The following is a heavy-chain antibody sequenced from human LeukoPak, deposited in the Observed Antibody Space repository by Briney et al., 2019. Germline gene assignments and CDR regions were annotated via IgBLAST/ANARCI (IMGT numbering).Heavy chain of an antibody. CDR1: GFTFSNYD. V-gene: IGHV3-48*02. CDR3: ARQIIHRGFDY. CDR2: MSSSGSSI. Sequence: PGGSLRLSCAASGFTFSNYDMNWVRQAPGKGREYVSYMSSSGSSIYYAASVKGRFTMYRDNAQNSLYLQMNSLRDEDTAVYYCARQIIHRGFDYWGRGTLVTVSS. D-gene: IGHD3-10*01. J-gene: IGHJ4*02.